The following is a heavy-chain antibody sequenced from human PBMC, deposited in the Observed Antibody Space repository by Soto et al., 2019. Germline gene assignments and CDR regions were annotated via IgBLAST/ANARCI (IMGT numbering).Heavy chain of an antibody. CDR2: IIPIFGTA. J-gene: IGHJ4*02. CDR3: ASNHDYDYVWGSYRPFDY. D-gene: IGHD3-16*02. V-gene: IGHV1-69*13. CDR1: GYTFSGYH. Sequence: SVKVSCKASGYTFSGYHMHWVRQAPGQGLEWMGGIIPIFGTANYAQKFQGRVTITADESTSTAYMELSSLRSEDTAVYYCASNHDYDYVWGSYRPFDYWGQGTLVTVSS.